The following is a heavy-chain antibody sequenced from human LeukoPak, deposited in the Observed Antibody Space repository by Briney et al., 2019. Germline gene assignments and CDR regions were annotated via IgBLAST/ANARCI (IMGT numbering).Heavy chain of an antibody. V-gene: IGHV3-9*01. CDR3: ARPPGYSSGWHFDY. CDR1: GFTFDDYA. J-gene: IGHJ4*02. Sequence: GGSLRLSCAASGFTFDDYAMHWVRQVPGKGLEWVSGISWSGGSSTYADSVKGRFTISRDNAKNSLYLQMNSLRAEDTAVYYCARPPGYSSGWHFDYWGQGTLVTVSS. CDR2: ISWSGGSS. D-gene: IGHD6-19*01.